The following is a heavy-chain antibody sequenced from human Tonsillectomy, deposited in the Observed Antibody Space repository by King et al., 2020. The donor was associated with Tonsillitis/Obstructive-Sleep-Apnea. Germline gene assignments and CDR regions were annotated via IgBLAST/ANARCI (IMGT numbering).Heavy chain of an antibody. Sequence: QLVQSGAEVKKPGASVKVSCKASGYTFTRHYMHWVRQAPGHGLEWMGIIDPSGGSTTYAQKFQGRITMTSDTSTSTIYMEMSSLRSEDTAVYYCTRRAECWSGHPPNYYHYTMDVWGKGTTVTVSS. CDR3: TRRAECWSGHPPNYYHYTMDV. D-gene: IGHD3-3*01. CDR1: GYTFTRHY. V-gene: IGHV1-46*01. CDR2: IDPSGGST. J-gene: IGHJ6*03.